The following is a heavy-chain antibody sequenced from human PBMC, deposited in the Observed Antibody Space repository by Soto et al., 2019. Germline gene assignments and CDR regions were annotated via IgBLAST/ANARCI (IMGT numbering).Heavy chain of an antibody. CDR3: AKQRAGYGSGSDTFYFDF. CDR1: GFTFSTYA. D-gene: IGHD3-10*01. CDR2: LSGSGGTT. Sequence: VRLPCSTSGFTFSTYAMNWVRQAPGKGLEWVSALSGSGGTTYYADSVRGRFTISRDNSKNTLFLQMSSLRAEDTALYYCAKQRAGYGSGSDTFYFDFWGQGTLVTVPQ. J-gene: IGHJ4*02. V-gene: IGHV3-23*01.